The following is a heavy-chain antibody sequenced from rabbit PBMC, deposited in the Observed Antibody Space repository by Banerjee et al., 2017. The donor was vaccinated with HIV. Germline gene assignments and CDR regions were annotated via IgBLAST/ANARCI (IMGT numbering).Heavy chain of an antibody. CDR1: GFSFSSGYD. CDR3: ARETVYVDGSYFDL. CDR2: IYVGLIGDT. D-gene: IGHD5-1*01. V-gene: IGHV1S45*01. Sequence: QQQLEESGGGLVKPEGSLTLTCKASGFSFSSGYDMCWVRQAPGKGLELIVCIYVGLIGDTYYATWAKGRFTISKTSPTTVTLQMTSLTAADTATYFCARETVYVDGSYFDLWGQGTLVTVS. J-gene: IGHJ4*01.